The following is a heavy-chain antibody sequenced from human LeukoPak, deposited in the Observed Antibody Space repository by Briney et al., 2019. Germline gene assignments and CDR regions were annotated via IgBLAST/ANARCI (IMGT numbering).Heavy chain of an antibody. Sequence: GGSLRLSCAASGFTFSTYGMSWVRQAPGKGLEWVSAIAGSGGTTYYADSVKGRFTISRDNSKNTLYLQMNSLRAEDTAVYYCAKSTSVPAAIPYYFDYWGQGTLVTVSS. CDR2: IAGSGGTT. J-gene: IGHJ4*02. V-gene: IGHV3-23*01. CDR3: AKSTSVPAAIPYYFDY. CDR1: GFTFSTYG. D-gene: IGHD2-2*01.